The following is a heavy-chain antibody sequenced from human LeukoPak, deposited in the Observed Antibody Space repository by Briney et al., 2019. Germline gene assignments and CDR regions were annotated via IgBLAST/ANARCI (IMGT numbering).Heavy chain of an antibody. V-gene: IGHV3-9*01. J-gene: IGHJ3*02. CDR2: ISWNSGSI. CDR3: ARALQAGEGAFDI. Sequence: GRSLRLSCAASGFTFDDYAMHWVRQAPGKGLEWVSGISWNSGSIGYADSVKGRLTISRDNAKNSLYLQMNSLRAEDTAVYYCARALQAGEGAFDIWGQGTMVTVSS. CDR1: GFTFDDYA. D-gene: IGHD6-13*01.